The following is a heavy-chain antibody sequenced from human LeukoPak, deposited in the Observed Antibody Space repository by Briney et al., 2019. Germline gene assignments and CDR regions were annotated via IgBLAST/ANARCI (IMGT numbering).Heavy chain of an antibody. CDR2: IYYRGIT. Sequence: ETLSLTCTVSGGSISTDYWSWIPQCPRKGLEWIGSIYYRGITNYNPFLKSRVTISVDTSKNQFSLELSSVTAADTAVYYCAVNLTRHTFDIWGQVIMVTVSS. V-gene: IGHV4-59*08. D-gene: IGHD1-1*01. J-gene: IGHJ3*02. CDR3: AVNLTRHTFDI. CDR1: GGSISTDY.